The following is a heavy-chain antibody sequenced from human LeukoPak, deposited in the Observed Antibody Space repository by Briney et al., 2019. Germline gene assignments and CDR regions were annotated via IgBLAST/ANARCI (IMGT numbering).Heavy chain of an antibody. J-gene: IGHJ4*02. CDR3: ARGYYDSTLSYYLDY. V-gene: IGHV4-59*01. Sequence: SETLSLTCTVSGGSISSYYGSWIRQPPGKGLEWIGYIYYSGSTNYNPSLESRVTISADTYKNHFSLKLSSVTAADTAVYYCARGYYDSTLSYYLDYWGQGTLVTVSS. D-gene: IGHD3-22*01. CDR1: GGSISSYY. CDR2: IYYSGST.